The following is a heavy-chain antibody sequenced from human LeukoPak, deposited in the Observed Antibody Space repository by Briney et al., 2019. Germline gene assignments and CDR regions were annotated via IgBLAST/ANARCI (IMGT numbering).Heavy chain of an antibody. J-gene: IGHJ4*02. CDR2: ISSSSSYI. Sequence: PGGSLRLSCAASGFTFSSYSMNWVRQAPGKGLEWVSSISSSSSYIYYADSVKGRFTISRDNAKNSLYLQMNSLRAEDTAVYYCAREKKGVVIIWRANYFDYWGQGTLVTVSS. V-gene: IGHV3-21*01. CDR3: AREKKGVVIIWRANYFDY. D-gene: IGHD3-3*01. CDR1: GFTFSSYS.